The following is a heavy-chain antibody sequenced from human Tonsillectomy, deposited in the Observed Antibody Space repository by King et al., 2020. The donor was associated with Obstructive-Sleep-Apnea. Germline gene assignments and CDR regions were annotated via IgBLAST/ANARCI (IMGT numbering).Heavy chain of an antibody. CDR3: ARDGAREDIVVVVAALGFDY. CDR1: GFTFSSYG. V-gene: IGHV3-33*01. J-gene: IGHJ4*02. D-gene: IGHD2-15*01. Sequence: VQLVESGGGVVQPGRSLRLSCAASGFTFSSYGMHWVRQAPGKGLEWVAFIWYDGGNKYYADSVKGRFTISRDNSKNTLYLQMNSLRAEDTAVYYCARDGAREDIVVVVAALGFDYWGQGTLVTVSS. CDR2: IWYDGGNK.